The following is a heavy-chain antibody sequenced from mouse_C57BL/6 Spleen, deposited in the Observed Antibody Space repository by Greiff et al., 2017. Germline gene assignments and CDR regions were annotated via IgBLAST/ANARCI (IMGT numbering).Heavy chain of an antibody. CDR1: GYTFTSYW. CDR3: ARRSRGYSYYFDY. V-gene: IGHV1-50*01. J-gene: IGHJ2*01. D-gene: IGHD3-2*02. CDR2: IDPSDSYT. Sequence: QVQLQQSGAELVKPGASVKLSCKASGYTFTSYWMQWVKQRPGQGLEWIGEIDPSDSYTNYNQKFKGKATLTVDTSSSTAYMQLSSLTSEDSAVYYCARRSRGYSYYFDYWGQGTTLTVSS.